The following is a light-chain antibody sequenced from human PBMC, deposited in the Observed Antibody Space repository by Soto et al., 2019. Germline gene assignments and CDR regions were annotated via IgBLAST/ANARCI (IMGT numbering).Light chain of an antibody. Sequence: ESVLTHSPGTLSLSPGERATLSCRASQSVSSNSLAWYQQNPGQAPRLLIYGASGRATGTPDSFSGSGSGTDFTLTISRLEPEDFAVYYCQQFGGSPPSWTFGQGTKVEI. CDR2: GAS. CDR1: QSVSSNS. CDR3: QQFGGSPPSWT. J-gene: IGKJ1*01. V-gene: IGKV3-20*01.